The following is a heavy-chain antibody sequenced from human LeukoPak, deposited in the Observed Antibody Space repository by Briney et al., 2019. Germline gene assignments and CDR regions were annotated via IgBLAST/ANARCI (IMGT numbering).Heavy chain of an antibody. CDR3: ASSGYCSSTSCPDDAFDI. V-gene: IGHV3-48*04. D-gene: IGHD2-2*03. Sequence: GGSLRLSCAASGFTFSSYSMNWVRQAPGKGLEWVSYISSSSSTIYYADSVKGRFTISRDNAKNSLYLQMNSLRSDDTAVYYCASSGYCSSTSCPDDAFDIWGQGTMVTVSS. J-gene: IGHJ3*02. CDR1: GFTFSSYS. CDR2: ISSSSSTI.